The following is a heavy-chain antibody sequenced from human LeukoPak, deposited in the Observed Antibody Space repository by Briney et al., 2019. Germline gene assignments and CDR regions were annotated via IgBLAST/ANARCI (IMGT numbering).Heavy chain of an antibody. CDR2: IYYSGST. CDR3: ARQPANWGSRRYFDY. D-gene: IGHD7-27*01. V-gene: IGHV4-59*01. Sequence: SSETLSLTCTVSGGSISSYYWSWIRQPPGKGLEWIGYIYYSGSTNYNPSLKSRVTISVDTSKNQFSLKLSSVTAADTAVYYCARQPANWGSRRYFDYWGQGTLVTVSS. CDR1: GGSISSYY. J-gene: IGHJ4*02.